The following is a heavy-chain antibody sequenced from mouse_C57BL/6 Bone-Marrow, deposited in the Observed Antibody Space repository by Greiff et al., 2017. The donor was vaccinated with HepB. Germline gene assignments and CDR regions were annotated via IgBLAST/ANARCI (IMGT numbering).Heavy chain of an antibody. J-gene: IGHJ3*01. CDR2: ISSGSSTI. D-gene: IGHD1-1*01. Sequence: EVKVVESGGGLVKPGGSLKLSCAASGFTFSDYGMHWVRQAPEKGLEWVAYISSGSSTIYYADTVKGRFTISRDNAKNTLFLQMTSLRSEDTAMYYCARGTTVPSFAYWGQGTLVTVSA. V-gene: IGHV5-17*01. CDR3: ARGTTVPSFAY. CDR1: GFTFSDYG.